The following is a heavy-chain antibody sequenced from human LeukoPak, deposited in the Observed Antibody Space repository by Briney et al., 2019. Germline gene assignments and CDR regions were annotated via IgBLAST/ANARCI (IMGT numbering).Heavy chain of an antibody. V-gene: IGHV1-69*13. CDR2: IIPIFGTA. D-gene: IGHD2-2*01. CDR3: ARDLCYCSSTSCCSGWFDP. Sequence: AASVKVSCKASGYTFTGYYMHWVRQAPGQGLEWMGGIIPIFGTANYAQKFQGRVTITADESTSTAYMELSSLRSEDTAVYYCARDLCYCSSTSCCSGWFDPWGQGTLVTVSS. CDR1: GYTFTGYY. J-gene: IGHJ5*02.